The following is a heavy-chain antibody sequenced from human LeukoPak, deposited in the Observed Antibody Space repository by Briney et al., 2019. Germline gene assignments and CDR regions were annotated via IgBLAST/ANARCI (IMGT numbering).Heavy chain of an antibody. J-gene: IGHJ4*02. CDR2: ISSSSSYT. CDR1: GFTFSDYY. Sequence: GGSLRLSCAASGFTFSDYYMSWIRQAPGKGLEWVSYISSSSSYTNYADSVKGRFTISRDNSKNTLYLQMNSLRAEDTAVYYCAKDNSGSSTGGYYFDSWGQGTLVTVSS. D-gene: IGHD1-26*01. V-gene: IGHV3-11*06. CDR3: AKDNSGSSTGGYYFDS.